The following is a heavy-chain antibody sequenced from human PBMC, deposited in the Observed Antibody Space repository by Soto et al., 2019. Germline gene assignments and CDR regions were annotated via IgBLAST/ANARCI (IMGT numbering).Heavy chain of an antibody. J-gene: IGHJ3*02. D-gene: IGHD3-22*01. Sequence: GESLKISCKGSGYSFTSYWIGWVRQMPGKGLEWMGIIYPGDSDTRYSPSFQGQVTISADKSISTAYLQWSSLKASDTAMYYCASDYYYSSGYWHDGFDILGQGTTVTVSS. CDR3: ASDYYYSSGYWHDGFDI. CDR2: IYPGDSDT. CDR1: GYSFTSYW. V-gene: IGHV5-51*01.